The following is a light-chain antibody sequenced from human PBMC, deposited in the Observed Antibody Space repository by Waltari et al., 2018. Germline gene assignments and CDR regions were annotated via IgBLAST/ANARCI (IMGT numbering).Light chain of an antibody. V-gene: IGLV2-23*02. CDR2: EVG. CDR3: CSYAGSSTFA. CDR1: SSDVGSYNF. Sequence: QSALTQPASVSGSPGQSITISCSGTSSDVGSYNFVSWYQQHPGKAPKLMIYEVGKRPSGVSNRFSGSKSGSSASLTISGLQAEDEADYYCCSYAGSSTFAFGGGTKLTVL. J-gene: IGLJ2*01.